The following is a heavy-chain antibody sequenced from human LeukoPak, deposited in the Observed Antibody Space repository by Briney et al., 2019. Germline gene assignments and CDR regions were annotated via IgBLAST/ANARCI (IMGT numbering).Heavy chain of an antibody. Sequence: GGSLRLSCAASGFTFSSHWMHWVRQAPGMGLMWISRISPDAITTTYADSVRGRFTISRDNAKNTLYLQMNSLRADDTAVYYCARSGSVTILDYWGQGTLVTVSS. CDR3: ARSGSVTILDY. CDR2: ISPDAITT. J-gene: IGHJ4*02. D-gene: IGHD4-17*01. CDR1: GFTFSSHW. V-gene: IGHV3-74*01.